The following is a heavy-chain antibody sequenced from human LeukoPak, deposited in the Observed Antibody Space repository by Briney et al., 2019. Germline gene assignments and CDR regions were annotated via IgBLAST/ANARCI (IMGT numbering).Heavy chain of an antibody. CDR1: GFTFSSYE. D-gene: IGHD3-22*01. J-gene: IGHJ4*02. Sequence: GGSLRLSCAASGFTFSSYEMNWVRQAPGKGLEWVSSISSSSSYIYYADSVKGRFTISRDNAKNSLYLQMNSLRAEDTAVYYCAREGQRITMIVVAIGFDYWGQGTLVTVSS. CDR3: AREGQRITMIVVAIGFDY. CDR2: ISSSSSYI. V-gene: IGHV3-21*01.